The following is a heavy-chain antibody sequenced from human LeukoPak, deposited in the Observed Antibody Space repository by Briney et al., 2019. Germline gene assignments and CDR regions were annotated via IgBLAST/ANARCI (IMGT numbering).Heavy chain of an antibody. V-gene: IGHV4-34*01. J-gene: IGHJ4*02. D-gene: IGHD2-21*02. CDR2: FNHSGST. Sequence: SETLSLTCAVYGGSFSDYYWSWIRQPPGKGLEWIGEFNHSGSTSYNPSLKSRVTISVDTSKNQFSLKVTSVTAADTAVYYCARGAHCGGDCYSFDYWGQGTLVTVSS. CDR3: ARGAHCGGDCYSFDY. CDR1: GGSFSDYY.